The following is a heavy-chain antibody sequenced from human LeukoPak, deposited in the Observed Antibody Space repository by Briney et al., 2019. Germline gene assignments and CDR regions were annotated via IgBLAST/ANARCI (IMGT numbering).Heavy chain of an antibody. Sequence: SETLSLTCAVYGGSFSGYYWSWIRQPPGKGLEWIGEINHSGSTNYNPSLKSRVTISVDTSKNQSSLKLSSVTAADTAVYYCARGSAIGTRDFDYWGQGTLVTVSS. V-gene: IGHV4-34*01. CDR3: ARGSAIGTRDFDY. CDR2: INHSGST. CDR1: GGSFSGYY. J-gene: IGHJ4*02. D-gene: IGHD2-21*01.